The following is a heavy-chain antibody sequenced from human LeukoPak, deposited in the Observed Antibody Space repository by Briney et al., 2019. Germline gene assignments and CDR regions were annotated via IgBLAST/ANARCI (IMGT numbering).Heavy chain of an antibody. V-gene: IGHV3-74*01. Sequence: GGSLRLPCAASGFTFSSYWMYWVRQAPGKGLVWVSLINSDGSNTNYADSVKGRFTISRDNAKNTLYLQMNSLRAEDTAVYYCARVFIVGATIDYWGQGTLVTVSS. CDR2: INSDGSNT. CDR1: GFTFSSYW. J-gene: IGHJ4*02. D-gene: IGHD1-26*01. CDR3: ARVFIVGATIDY.